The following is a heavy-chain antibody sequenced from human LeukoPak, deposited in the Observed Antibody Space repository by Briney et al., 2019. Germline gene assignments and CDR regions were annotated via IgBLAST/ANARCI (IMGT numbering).Heavy chain of an antibody. D-gene: IGHD2-21*02. Sequence: SETLSLTCAVYGGSFSGYYWSWIRQPPGKGLEWIGEINHSGSTNYNPSLKSRVTISVDTSKNQFSLKLSSVTAADTAVYYCARVNCGGDCYSTRGDWFDPWGQGTLLTVSS. CDR1: GGSFSGYY. CDR2: INHSGST. J-gene: IGHJ5*02. CDR3: ARVNCGGDCYSTRGDWFDP. V-gene: IGHV4-34*01.